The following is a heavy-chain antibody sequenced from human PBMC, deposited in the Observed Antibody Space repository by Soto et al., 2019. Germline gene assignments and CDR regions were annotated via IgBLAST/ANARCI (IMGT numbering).Heavy chain of an antibody. CDR3: TRENIENSDGLYDAFDI. CDR1: GYTFTDYY. J-gene: IGHJ3*02. Sequence: ASVKGSCKTSGYTFTDYYTHWVRQAPGQGLEWMGWMNPKSGGAYFAKKFQGRVTLTRDTSIGTAYIEVNSLTSDDTAVYFCTRENIENSDGLYDAFDIWGQVTTVTVSS. V-gene: IGHV1-2*02. CDR2: MNPKSGGA. D-gene: IGHD5-18*01.